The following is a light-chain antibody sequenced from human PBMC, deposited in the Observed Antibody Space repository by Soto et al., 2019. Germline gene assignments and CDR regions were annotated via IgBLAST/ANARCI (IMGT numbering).Light chain of an antibody. Sequence: QPVLTQPPSASGTPGQRVTISCSGSSSNVATNTVNWYQLLPGTAPKVLIYGDSYRPSGVPDRFSGSKSGTSASLAISGLQSEDEGNYYCATWDDSLNGRVFGGGTKLTVL. J-gene: IGLJ2*01. CDR2: GDS. V-gene: IGLV1-44*01. CDR3: ATWDDSLNGRV. CDR1: SSNVATNT.